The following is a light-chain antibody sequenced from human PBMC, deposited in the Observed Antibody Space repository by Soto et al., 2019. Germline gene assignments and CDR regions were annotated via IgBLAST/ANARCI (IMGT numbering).Light chain of an antibody. CDR3: TSYTSSFTHL. J-gene: IGLJ1*01. Sequence: LTQPASVSGSPGQSITISFTGTSSDVGGYDYVSWYQQHPGKAPKLMIFEVSNRPSGVSNRFSGSKSGNTASLTISGLQTEDEADYYCTSYTSSFTHLFGTGTKVTVL. CDR1: SSDVGGYDY. CDR2: EVS. V-gene: IGLV2-14*01.